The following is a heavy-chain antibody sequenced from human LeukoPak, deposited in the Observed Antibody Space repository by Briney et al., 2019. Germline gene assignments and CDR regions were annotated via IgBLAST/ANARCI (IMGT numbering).Heavy chain of an antibody. CDR2: IIPIFGTA. CDR3: ASGRGGGYSYGSSTTYYFDY. D-gene: IGHD5-18*01. V-gene: IGHV1-69*05. J-gene: IGHJ4*02. CDR1: GGTFSSYA. Sequence: SVKVSCKASGGTFSSYAISWVRQAPGQGLEWMGGIIPIFGTANYAQKFQGRVTITTDESTSTAYMELSSLRSEDTAVYYCASGRGGGYSYGSSTTYYFDYWGQGTLVTVSS.